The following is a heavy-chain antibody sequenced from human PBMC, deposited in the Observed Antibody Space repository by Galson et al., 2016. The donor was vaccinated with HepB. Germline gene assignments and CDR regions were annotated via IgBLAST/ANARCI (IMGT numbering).Heavy chain of an antibody. CDR3: ARVSAAGGTRLFEY. CDR2: IYSSGST. J-gene: IGHJ4*02. D-gene: IGHD6-13*01. CDR1: GGSISNYY. Sequence: SETLSLTCTVSGGSISNYYWNWIRQPPGKGLEWIGFIYSSGSTNYNPSLKSRVTIAIDTSTNQYSLKLSSVTAADTAVYYCARVSAAGGTRLFEYWGQGTLVTVSS. V-gene: IGHV4-59*01.